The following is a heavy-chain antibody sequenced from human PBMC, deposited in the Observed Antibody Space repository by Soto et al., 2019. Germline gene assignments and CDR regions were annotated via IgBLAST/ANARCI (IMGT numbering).Heavy chain of an antibody. CDR3: ARPVSGYSYGYYYYYYMDV. CDR1: GGSISSSSYY. J-gene: IGHJ6*03. V-gene: IGHV4-39*01. CDR2: IYYSGST. D-gene: IGHD5-18*01. Sequence: SETLSLTCTVSGGSISSSSYYWGWIRQPPGKGLEWIGSIYYSGSTYYNPSLKSRVTISVDTSKNQFSLKLSSVTAADTAVYYCARPVSGYSYGYYYYYYMDVWGKGTTVTVSS.